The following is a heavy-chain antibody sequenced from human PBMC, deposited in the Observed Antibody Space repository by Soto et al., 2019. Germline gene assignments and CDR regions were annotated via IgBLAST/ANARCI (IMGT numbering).Heavy chain of an antibody. D-gene: IGHD3-16*02. CDR2: MSWNRGSI. V-gene: IGHV3-9*01. CDR1: GFTFDDFA. CDR3: AKDISLGELSAPDH. J-gene: IGHJ4*02. Sequence: PGGSLRLSCVASGFTFDDFAVHWVRQAPGKGLEWVSGMSWNRGSIVYADSVKGRFTISRDNAKNSLYLQMNSLRPEDTALYYCAKDISLGELSAPDHWGQGTLVTVSS.